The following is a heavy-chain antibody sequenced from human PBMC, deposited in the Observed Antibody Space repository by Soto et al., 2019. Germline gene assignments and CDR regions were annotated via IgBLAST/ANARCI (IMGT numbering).Heavy chain of an antibody. Sequence: PGGSLRLSCVASGFTFRSYTMNWVRQAPGKGLEWVSAIRGFSPYTFYADSMKGRFTISRDNAKNSLYLQMNSLRAEDTAVYYCARDRGYDAHDYYYNAMDVWGQGTMVTVSS. CDR3: ARDRGYDAHDYYYNAMDV. CDR2: IRGFSPYT. J-gene: IGHJ6*02. D-gene: IGHD2-15*01. CDR1: GFTFRSYT. V-gene: IGHV3-21*01.